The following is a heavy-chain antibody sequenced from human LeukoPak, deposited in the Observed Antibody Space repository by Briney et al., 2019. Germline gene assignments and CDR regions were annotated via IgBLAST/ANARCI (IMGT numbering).Heavy chain of an antibody. CDR1: GGSFSSYY. Sequence: SETLSLTCTVSGGSFSSYYWSWIRQPPGKGLEWSGYIYYSGSTNYNPSLKSRVTISVDTSKNQFSLKLSSVTAADTAVYYCARVPSGAGYYYYYYYMDVWGKGTTVTVSS. V-gene: IGHV4-59*01. CDR3: ARVPSGAGYYYYYYYMDV. J-gene: IGHJ6*03. D-gene: IGHD3-10*01. CDR2: IYYSGST.